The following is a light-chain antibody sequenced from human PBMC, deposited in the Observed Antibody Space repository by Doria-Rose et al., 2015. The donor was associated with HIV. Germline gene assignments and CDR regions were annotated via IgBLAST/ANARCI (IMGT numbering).Light chain of an antibody. CDR1: QTISTY. V-gene: IGKV3-11*01. J-gene: IGKJ5*01. CDR2: DAS. Sequence: TQSPATLSLSPGERATLSCRASQTISTYLAWYQQKPGQSPRLLIFDASNRATGIPARFRGSGSGTDFTLTISSLQPEDFALYYCQQRSNWPVTFGQGIRLEIK. CDR3: QQRSNWPVT.